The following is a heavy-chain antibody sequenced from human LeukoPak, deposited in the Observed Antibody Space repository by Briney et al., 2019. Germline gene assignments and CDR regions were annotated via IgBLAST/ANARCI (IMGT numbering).Heavy chain of an antibody. Sequence: SETLSLTCTVSGGSISSGGYYWSWIRQHPGKGLEWIGYIYYSGSTYYNPSLKSRVTISVDTSKNQFSLKLSSVTAADTAVYYCAGHRYYYDSSGHLPLDYGMDVWGQGTTVTVSS. CDR1: GGSISSGGYY. CDR3: AGHRYYYDSSGHLPLDYGMDV. CDR2: IYYSGST. J-gene: IGHJ6*02. V-gene: IGHV4-31*03. D-gene: IGHD3-22*01.